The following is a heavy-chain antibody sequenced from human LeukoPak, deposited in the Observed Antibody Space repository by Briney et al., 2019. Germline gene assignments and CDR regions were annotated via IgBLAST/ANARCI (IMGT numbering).Heavy chain of an antibody. V-gene: IGHV1-69*04. J-gene: IGHJ3*02. Sequence: SVKVSCTASGGTFSSYAISWVRQAPGQGLEWMGRIIPILGIANYAQKFQGRVTITADKSTSTAYMELSSLRSEDTAVYYCARGDWNYGYAFDIWGQGTMVTVSS. CDR2: IIPILGIA. CDR3: ARGDWNYGYAFDI. D-gene: IGHD1-7*01. CDR1: GGTFSSYA.